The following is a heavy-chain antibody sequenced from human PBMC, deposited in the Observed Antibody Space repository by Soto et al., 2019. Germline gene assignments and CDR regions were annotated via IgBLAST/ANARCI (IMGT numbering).Heavy chain of an antibody. CDR1: GFTFSIYS. CDR2: LSYDVSNK. D-gene: IGHD3-9*01. Sequence: GGSLRLSCAASGFTFSIYSMHWVRQAPGKGLEWVAVLSYDVSNKYYADSVKGRFTISRDNSKNTLYLQMNSLRAEDTVVYYCARERVTGYYNVIGYWGQGTLVTVSS. V-gene: IGHV3-30-3*01. J-gene: IGHJ4*02. CDR3: ARERVTGYYNVIGY.